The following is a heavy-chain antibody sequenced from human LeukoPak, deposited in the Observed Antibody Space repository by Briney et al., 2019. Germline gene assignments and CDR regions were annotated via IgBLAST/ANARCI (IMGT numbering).Heavy chain of an antibody. CDR3: ARDYLHNWFDP. V-gene: IGHV4-61*01. J-gene: IGHJ5*02. CDR2: TYYSGST. Sequence: SETLSLTCTVSGGSVSSGSYYWSWIRQPPGKGLEWIGYTYYSGSTNYNPSLKSRVTISVDTSKNQFSLKLSSVTAADTAVYYCARDYLHNWFDPWGQGTLVTVSS. D-gene: IGHD2/OR15-2a*01. CDR1: GGSVSSGSYY.